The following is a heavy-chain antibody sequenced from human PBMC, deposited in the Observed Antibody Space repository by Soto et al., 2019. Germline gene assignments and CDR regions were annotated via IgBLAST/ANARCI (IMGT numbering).Heavy chain of an antibody. CDR1: GFTFSSYA. D-gene: IGHD3-10*01. J-gene: IGHJ4*02. CDR2: ISGSGGST. CDR3: AKARADYYGSGSPIDY. Sequence: EVQLLESGRGLVQPGGSLRLSCAASGFTFSSYAMSWVRQAPGKGLEWVSAISGSGGSTYYADSVKGRFTISRDNSKNTLYLQMNSLRAEDTAVYYCAKARADYYGSGSPIDYWGQGTLVTVSS. V-gene: IGHV3-23*01.